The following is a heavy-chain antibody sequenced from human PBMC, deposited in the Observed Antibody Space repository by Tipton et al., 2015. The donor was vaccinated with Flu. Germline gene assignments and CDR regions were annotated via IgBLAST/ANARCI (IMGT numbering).Heavy chain of an antibody. D-gene: IGHD2-2*01. CDR2: IKQDGSAT. J-gene: IGHJ4*02. CDR1: GFTFSSYW. V-gene: IGHV3-7*01. CDR3: ARGGGPYCSSTSCYETDY. Sequence: SLRLSCAASGFTFSSYWMSWVRQAPGKGLKWVANIKQDGSATNYVDSVKGRFTISRDNGKNSVYLQMNSLRAEDTAVYYCARGGGPYCSSTSCYETDYWGQGTLVTVSS.